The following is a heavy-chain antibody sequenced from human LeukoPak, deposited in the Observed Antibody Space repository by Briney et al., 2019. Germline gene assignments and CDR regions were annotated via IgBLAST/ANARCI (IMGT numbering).Heavy chain of an antibody. J-gene: IGHJ4*02. CDR1: GVTFSTYA. V-gene: IGHV3-23*01. CDR3: AQYCSSSSCYAVVGN. D-gene: IGHD2-2*01. Sequence: PGGSLRLSCAASGVTFSTYAMTWVRQAPGKGLEWVAGIAGNGGSPNYADSVRGRFTISRDNSKSTLYLQMNSLRAEDTAVYYCAQYCSSSSCYAVVGNWGQGTLVTVSS. CDR2: IAGNGGSP.